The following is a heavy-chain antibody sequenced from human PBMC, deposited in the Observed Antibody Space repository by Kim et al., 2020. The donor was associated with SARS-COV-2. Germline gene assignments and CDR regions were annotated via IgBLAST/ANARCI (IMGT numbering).Heavy chain of an antibody. Sequence: GGSLRLSCTASGFTFGDYAMSWFRQAPGKGLEWVGFISSKAYGGTTEYAASVKGRFTISRDDYKSIAYLHMNSLKTEDTAVYYCTTFHYDFWSGYFGDYWGQGPLLTVSS. CDR2: ISSKAYGGTT. V-gene: IGHV3-49*03. CDR3: TTFHYDFWSGYFGDY. J-gene: IGHJ4*02. CDR1: GFTFGDYA. D-gene: IGHD3-3*01.